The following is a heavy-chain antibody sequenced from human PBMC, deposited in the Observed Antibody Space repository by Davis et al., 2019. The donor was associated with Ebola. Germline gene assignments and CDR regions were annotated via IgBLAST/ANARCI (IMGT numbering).Heavy chain of an antibody. CDR3: ARDVDSSGYYNARYFDY. Sequence: ASVKVSCKASGYTFTSYAISWVRQAPGQGLEWMGWISAYNGNTNYAQKLQGRVTMTTDTSTSTAYMELRSLRSDDTAVYFCARDVDSSGYYNARYFDYWGQGTLVTVSS. CDR2: ISAYNGNT. CDR1: GYTFTSYA. V-gene: IGHV1-18*01. J-gene: IGHJ4*02. D-gene: IGHD3-22*01.